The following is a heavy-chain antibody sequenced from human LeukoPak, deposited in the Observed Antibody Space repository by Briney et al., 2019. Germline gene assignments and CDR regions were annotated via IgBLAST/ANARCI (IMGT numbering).Heavy chain of an antibody. CDR1: GGSISSYY. CDR2: IYYSGST. V-gene: IGHV4-59*01. Sequence: SETLSLTCTVSGGSISSYYWSWIRQPPGKGLEWIGYIYYSGSTNYNPSLKSRVTISVDTSKNQFSPKLSSVTAADTAVYYCARTDFTFGGVIVFDYWGQGTLVTVSS. J-gene: IGHJ4*02. D-gene: IGHD3-16*02. CDR3: ARTDFTFGGVIVFDY.